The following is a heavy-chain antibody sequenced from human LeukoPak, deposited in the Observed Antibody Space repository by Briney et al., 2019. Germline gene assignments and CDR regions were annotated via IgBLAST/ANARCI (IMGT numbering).Heavy chain of an antibody. Sequence: GGSLRLSCAASGFTFSSYAMSWVRQAPGKGLEWVSAISGSGGSTYYADSVKGRFTISRDNSKNTLYLQMNSLRAEDTAVYYCAKDFYCSSTSCYLGYPGYWGQGTLVTVS. CDR1: GFTFSSYA. CDR2: ISGSGGST. CDR3: AKDFYCSSTSCYLGYPGY. D-gene: IGHD2-2*01. J-gene: IGHJ4*02. V-gene: IGHV3-23*01.